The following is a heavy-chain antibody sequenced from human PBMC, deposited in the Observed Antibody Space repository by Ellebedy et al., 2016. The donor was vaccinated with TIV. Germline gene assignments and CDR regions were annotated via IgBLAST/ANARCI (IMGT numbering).Heavy chain of an antibody. V-gene: IGHV1-8*01. Sequence: AASVKVSCKASGYTFTSYDINWVRQAPGQGLEWMGWMNPHSGNTGYAQKFQGRVTMTRNTSISTAYMELSSLISEDTAVYYCARVEKEQWLVTTHWFDPWGQGTLVTVSS. CDR2: MNPHSGNT. J-gene: IGHJ5*02. CDR1: GYTFTSYD. CDR3: ARVEKEQWLVTTHWFDP. D-gene: IGHD6-19*01.